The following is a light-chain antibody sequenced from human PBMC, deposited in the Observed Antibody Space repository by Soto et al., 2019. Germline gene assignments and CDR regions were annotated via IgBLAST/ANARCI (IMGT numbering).Light chain of an antibody. J-gene: IGKJ1*01. CDR2: KIS. Sequence: VITQTPLSSAVTLGQPASISRISSQSLVHDNGQTYLSWLQQRPGQPPRLLIYKISNRFSGVPDTFSGSGARKDLTTKISRVEAEDVGVYYCIKAPHFNREFGQGT. CDR3: IKAPHFNRE. V-gene: IGKV2-24*01. CDR1: QSLVHDNGQTY.